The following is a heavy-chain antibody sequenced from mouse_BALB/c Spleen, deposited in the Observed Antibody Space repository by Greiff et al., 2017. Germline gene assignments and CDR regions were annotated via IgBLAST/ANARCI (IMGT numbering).Heavy chain of an antibody. J-gene: IGHJ3*01. CDR1: GFTFSSFG. CDR3: ARGGGWFAY. Sequence: EVQLVESGGGLVQPGGSRKLSCAASGFTFSSFGMHWVRQAPEKGLEWVAYISSGSSTIYYADTVKGRFTISRDNPKNTLFLQMTSLRSEDTAMYYCARGGGWFAYWGQGTLVTVSA. V-gene: IGHV5-17*02. CDR2: ISSGSSTI.